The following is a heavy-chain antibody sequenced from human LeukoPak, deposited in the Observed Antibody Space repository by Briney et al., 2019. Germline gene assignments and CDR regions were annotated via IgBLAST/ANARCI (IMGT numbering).Heavy chain of an antibody. CDR3: ASQQLANY. D-gene: IGHD6-13*01. CDR2: ISGSDGST. J-gene: IGHJ4*02. V-gene: IGHV3-23*01. CDR1: GFTFSNYA. Sequence: GGSLRLSCTASGFTFSNYAMSWVRQAPGKGLEWVSTISGSDGSTYYADSVKGRFTISRDNSKNTLYLQMNSLRAEDTAVYYCASQQLANYWGQGTLVTVSS.